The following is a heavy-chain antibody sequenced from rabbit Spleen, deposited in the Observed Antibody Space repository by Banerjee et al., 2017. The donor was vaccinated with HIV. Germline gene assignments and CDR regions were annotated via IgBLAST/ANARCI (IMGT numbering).Heavy chain of an antibody. CDR2: INAVTGKA. Sequence: QEQLKESGGGLVQPGGSLKLSYKASGFSFSNKAVMCWVRQAPGKGLEWIACINAVTGKAVYASWAKGRFTFSKTSSTTVTLQMTSLTAADTATYFCARDLVGVIGWNFGWWGQGTLVTVS. D-gene: IGHD1-1*01. V-gene: IGHV1S45*01. J-gene: IGHJ4*01. CDR1: GFSFSNKAV. CDR3: ARDLVGVIGWNFGW.